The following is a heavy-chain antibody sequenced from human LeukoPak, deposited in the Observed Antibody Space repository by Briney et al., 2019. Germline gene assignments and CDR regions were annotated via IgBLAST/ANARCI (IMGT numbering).Heavy chain of an antibody. J-gene: IGHJ4*02. CDR1: GGSFSGYY. D-gene: IGHD5-18*01. CDR2: INHSGST. V-gene: IGHV4-34*01. CDR3: ARARGYSYGFYFDY. Sequence: SETLSLTCAVYGGSFSGYYWSWVRQPPGKGLEWVGEINHSGSTNYNPSLKSRVTISVDTSKNQFSLKLSSVTAADTAVYYCARARGYSYGFYFDYWGQGTLVTVSS.